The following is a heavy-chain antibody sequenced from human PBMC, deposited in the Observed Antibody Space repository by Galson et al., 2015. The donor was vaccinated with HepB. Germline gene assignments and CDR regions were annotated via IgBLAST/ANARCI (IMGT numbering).Heavy chain of an antibody. CDR1: GYTFTNYW. CDR2: VYSGDSDA. CDR3: ARQGTYCNSGSCKPQGQYYFDF. D-gene: IGHD2/OR15-2a*01. Sequence: QSGAEVKKPGDSVKISCKGSGYTFTNYWIAWVRQMPGKGLEWMGIVYSGDSDARCSPSFQGQVTVSADRPISTAYLQWSSLKASDTAIYYCARQGTYCNSGSCKPQGQYYFDFWGQGTLVTVSS. J-gene: IGHJ4*02. V-gene: IGHV5-51*01.